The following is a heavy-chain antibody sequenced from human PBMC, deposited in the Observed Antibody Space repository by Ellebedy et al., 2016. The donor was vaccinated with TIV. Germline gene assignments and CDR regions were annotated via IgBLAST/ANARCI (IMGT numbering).Heavy chain of an antibody. CDR2: IKQDGSDK. CDR1: GFTVSNYW. J-gene: IGHJ4*02. CDR3: ARDQWLGRAYYFDS. Sequence: GGSLRLSCAASGFTVSNYWMSWVRQAPGQGREWVANIKQDGSDKYYMDSVKCRFSISRDNAKNSLYVQMNSLRDEDTAVYYCARDQWLGRAYYFDSWGQGTLVTVSS. D-gene: IGHD6-19*01. V-gene: IGHV3-7*01.